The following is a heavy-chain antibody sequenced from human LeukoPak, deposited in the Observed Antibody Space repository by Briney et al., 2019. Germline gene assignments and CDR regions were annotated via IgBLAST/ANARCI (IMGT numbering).Heavy chain of an antibody. CDR1: GGSISSYY. CDR2: IYYSGST. J-gene: IGHJ3*02. CDR3: ARSWELLGGGAFDI. V-gene: IGHV4-59*01. D-gene: IGHD1-26*01. Sequence: RFSETLSLTCTVSGGSISSYYWSWSRQPPGKGLEWIGYIYYSGSTNYNPSLKSRVTISVDTSKNQFSLKLSSVTAADTAVYYCARSWELLGGGAFDIWGEGTLATVSS.